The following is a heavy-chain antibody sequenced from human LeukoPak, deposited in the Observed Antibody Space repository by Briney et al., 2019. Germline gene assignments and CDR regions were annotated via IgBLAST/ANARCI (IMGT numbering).Heavy chain of an antibody. Sequence: SETLSLTCTVSGGSISSTSYYWGWIRQPPGEGLEWIGSMYYTGNTHYSPSLKSRVTISVDTSKNQFSLELNSVTAADTAVYYCARLYYGMDVWGQGTMVTVSS. V-gene: IGHV4-39*01. CDR3: ARLYYGMDV. J-gene: IGHJ6*02. CDR1: GGSISSTSYY. CDR2: MYYTGNT.